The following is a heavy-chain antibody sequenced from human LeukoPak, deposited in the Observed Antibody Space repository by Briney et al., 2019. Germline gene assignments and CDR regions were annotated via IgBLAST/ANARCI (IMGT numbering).Heavy chain of an antibody. CDR2: IRHDGNAK. D-gene: IGHD6-13*01. Sequence: GGSLRLSCAASGFAFSDFWMSWVRQAPGKGLEWVANIRHDGNAKNYVPSVRGRFTISRDNAKNSLYLQMNSLTVEDTAVYYCAKGRIIAAAELYYFDYWGQGTLVTVSS. CDR1: GFAFSDFW. CDR3: AKGRIIAAAELYYFDY. V-gene: IGHV3-7*03. J-gene: IGHJ4*02.